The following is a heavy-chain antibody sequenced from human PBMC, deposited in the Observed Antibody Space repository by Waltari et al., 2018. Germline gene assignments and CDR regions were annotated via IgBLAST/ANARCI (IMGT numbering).Heavy chain of an antibody. CDR2: IGAGAGST. CDR1: GFTFSSYA. V-gene: IGHV3-23*01. Sequence: EVQLLESGGGLVQPGGSLRLSCEASGFTFSSYAMSWVRPAPGKGLEWVSAIGAGAGSTYYADSVKGRFTISRDNSKNTLYLQMNSLRAEDTAVYFCAKERSVDTTMAYYFDSWGQGTLVTVSS. D-gene: IGHD5-18*01. J-gene: IGHJ4*02. CDR3: AKERSVDTTMAYYFDS.